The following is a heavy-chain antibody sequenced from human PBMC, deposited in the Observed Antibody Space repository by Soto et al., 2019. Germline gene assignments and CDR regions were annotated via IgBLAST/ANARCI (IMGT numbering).Heavy chain of an antibody. D-gene: IGHD5-12*01. CDR2: ISGSGGIT. CDR3: AKDRYSRYDLVDF. V-gene: IGHV3-23*01. CDR1: GFTFSGYT. J-gene: IGHJ4*02. Sequence: GGSLRLSCAPSGFTFSGYTITWVRQAPVKGLEWVSAISGSGGITYYADSVKGRFTISRDNSKNTLYLQMNSLRAEETAVYYCAKDRYSRYDLVDFWGPGTLVTVS.